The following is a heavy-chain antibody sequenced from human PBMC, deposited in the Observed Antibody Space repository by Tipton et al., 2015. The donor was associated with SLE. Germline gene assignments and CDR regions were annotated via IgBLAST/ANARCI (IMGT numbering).Heavy chain of an antibody. CDR1: GGSFSTYY. D-gene: IGHD1-26*01. CDR2: IYYSGST. J-gene: IGHJ5*02. CDR3: AREWELHGGWFDP. V-gene: IGHV4-30-4*01. Sequence: TLSLTCAVYGGSFSTYYWSWIRQPPGKGLEWIGYIYYSGSTYYNPSLKSRVTISVDTSKNQFSLKLSSVTAADTAVYYCAREWELHGGWFDPWGQGTLVTVSS.